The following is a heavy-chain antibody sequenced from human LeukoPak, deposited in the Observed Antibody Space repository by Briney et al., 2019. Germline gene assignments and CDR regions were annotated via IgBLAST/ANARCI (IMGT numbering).Heavy chain of an antibody. D-gene: IGHD5/OR15-5a*01. CDR3: AKDSTWAADY. V-gene: IGHV3-30*02. CDR1: GFPFSNYG. J-gene: IGHJ4*02. Sequence: GGSLRLSCAASGFPFSNYGMSWVRQAPGKGLEWVAFIHSNENIKWYADSVKGRFTISRDNSKNTLYLQMNSLGAEDTAVYYCAKDSTWAADYWGQGTLVSVSS. CDR2: IHSNENIK.